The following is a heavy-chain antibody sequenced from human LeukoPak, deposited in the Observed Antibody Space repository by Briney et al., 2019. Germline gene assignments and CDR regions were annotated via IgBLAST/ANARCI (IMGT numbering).Heavy chain of an antibody. CDR3: AKDPRTVGIQLWST. CDR2: ISSSSSYI. D-gene: IGHD5-18*01. V-gene: IGHV3-21*04. J-gene: IGHJ4*02. CDR1: GFTFNSYS. Sequence: GGSLRLSCAASGFTFNSYSMNWVRQAPGKGLEWVSSISSSSSYIYYADSVKGRFTISRDNSKNTLYLQMNSLRAEDTAVYYCAKDPRTVGIQLWSTWGRGALVTVSS.